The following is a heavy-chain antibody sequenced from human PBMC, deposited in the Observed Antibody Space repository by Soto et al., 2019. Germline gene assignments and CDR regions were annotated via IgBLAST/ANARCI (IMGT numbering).Heavy chain of an antibody. CDR2: INPNSGGT. V-gene: IGHV1-2*04. J-gene: IGHJ3*02. CDR3: ARDAFDI. Sequence: SVKVSCKASGYTFTGYYMHWVQQAPGQGLEWMGWINPNSGGTNYAQKFQGWVTMTRDTSISTAYMELSRLRSDDTAVYYSARDAFDIWCQGAMVTVSS. CDR1: GYTFTGYY.